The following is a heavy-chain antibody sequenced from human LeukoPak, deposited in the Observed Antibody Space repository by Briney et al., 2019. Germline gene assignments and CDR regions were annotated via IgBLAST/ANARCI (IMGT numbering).Heavy chain of an antibody. D-gene: IGHD1-26*01. CDR1: GFSFSTYW. Sequence: GGSLRLSCAASGFSFSTYWMHWVRQAEGKGLMWVSRINPDGRTTDYADSGKGRFSVSRDNAKSTLYLEMNSLRAEDTAVYYCARGDGICWVLPFWGQGTLVTVSS. CDR2: INPDGRTT. V-gene: IGHV3-74*01. CDR3: ARGDGICWVLPF. J-gene: IGHJ4*02.